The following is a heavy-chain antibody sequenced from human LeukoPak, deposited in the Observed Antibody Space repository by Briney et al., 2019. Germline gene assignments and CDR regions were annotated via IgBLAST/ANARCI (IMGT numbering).Heavy chain of an antibody. CDR1: GGSISSYY. Sequence: TSSETLSLTCTVSGGSISSYYWSWIRQPPGKGLEWIGYIYYSGSTNYNPSLKSRVTISVDTSKNQFSLKLSSVTAADTAVYYCARDYYYHMHVWGKGTTVTISS. V-gene: IGHV4-59*12. J-gene: IGHJ6*03. CDR3: ARDYYYHMHV. CDR2: IYYSGST.